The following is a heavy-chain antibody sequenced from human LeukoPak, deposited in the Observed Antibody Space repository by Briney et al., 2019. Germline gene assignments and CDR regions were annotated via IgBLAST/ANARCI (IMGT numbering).Heavy chain of an antibody. Sequence: GGSLRLSCAASRFTFSNYWMAWVRQAPGKGLEWVANIKDDGSETYYVASVKGRFTISRDNAKDSLYLQMNSLRAEDTALYHCARNNGMDVWGQGTTVIVSS. J-gene: IGHJ6*02. CDR3: ARNNGMDV. CDR1: RFTFSNYW. CDR2: IKDDGSET. V-gene: IGHV3-7*03.